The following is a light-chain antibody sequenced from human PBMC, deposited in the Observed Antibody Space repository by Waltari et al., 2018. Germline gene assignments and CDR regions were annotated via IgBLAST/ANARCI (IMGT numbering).Light chain of an antibody. V-gene: IGLV2-23*02. CDR3: CSYAGSRTYV. Sequence: QSALTQPASVSGSPGQSITISCTGTSSDVGNFNLVSWYPPHPRKAPQLMIYSVSKRPSGVSNHFAGSKSGNTASLAISGLRAEDEADYYCCSYAGSRTYVFGTGTKVTVL. CDR1: SSDVGNFNL. CDR2: SVS. J-gene: IGLJ1*01.